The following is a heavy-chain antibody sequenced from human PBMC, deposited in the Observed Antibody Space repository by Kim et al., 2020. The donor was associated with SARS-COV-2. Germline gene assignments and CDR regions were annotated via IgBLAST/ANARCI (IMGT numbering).Heavy chain of an antibody. CDR3: ARLKMVRGPYYFDY. CDR1: GGSFSGYY. V-gene: IGHV4-34*01. CDR2: INHSGST. D-gene: IGHD3-10*01. J-gene: IGHJ4*02. Sequence: SENLSLTCAVYGGSFSGYYWSWIRQPPGKGLEWIGEINHSGSTNYNPSLKSRVTISVDTSKNQFSLKLSSVTAADTAVYYCARLKMVRGPYYFDYWGQGTLVTVSS.